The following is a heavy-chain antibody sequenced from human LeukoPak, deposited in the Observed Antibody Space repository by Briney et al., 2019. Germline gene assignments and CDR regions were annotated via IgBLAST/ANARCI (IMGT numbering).Heavy chain of an antibody. CDR3: AREDVDTAMVGEYYFDY. Sequence: GGSLRLSCAASGFTFSSYAMSWVRQAPGKGLEWVSAISGSGGSTYYADSVKGRFTISRDNSKNTLYLQMNSLRAEDTAVYYCAREDVDTAMVGEYYFDYWGQGTLVTVSS. V-gene: IGHV3-23*01. J-gene: IGHJ4*02. CDR2: ISGSGGST. CDR1: GFTFSSYA. D-gene: IGHD5-18*01.